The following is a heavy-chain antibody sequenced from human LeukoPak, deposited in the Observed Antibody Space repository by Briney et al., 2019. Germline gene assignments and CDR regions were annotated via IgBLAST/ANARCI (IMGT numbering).Heavy chain of an antibody. D-gene: IGHD6-13*01. CDR1: GFTFSNAW. J-gene: IGHJ6*03. V-gene: IGHV3-15*01. CDR3: TTGEVPYIAAAGTDYYYYYMDV. Sequence: VGSLRLSCAGSGFTFSNAWLSWVRQAPGKGLEWVGRIKSKTDGGTTDYAAPVKGRFTISGDDSKTTLYLQMNSLKTEDTGVYYCTTGEVPYIAAAGTDYYYYYMDVWGKGTTVTVAS. CDR2: IKSKTDGGTT.